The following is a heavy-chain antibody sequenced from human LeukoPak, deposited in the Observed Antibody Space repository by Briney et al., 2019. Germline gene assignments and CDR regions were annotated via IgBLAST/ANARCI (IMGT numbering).Heavy chain of an antibody. D-gene: IGHD4-23*01. V-gene: IGHV1-58*01. Sequence: SVKVSCKASGFTFTSSAVQWVRQARGQRLEWIGWIVVGSGNTNYAQKFQERVTITRDMSTSTAYMELSSLRSEDTAVYYCAADSPRDYGGNPSNYWGQGTLVTVSS. CDR2: IVVGSGNT. CDR1: GFTFTSSA. CDR3: AADSPRDYGGNPSNY. J-gene: IGHJ4*02.